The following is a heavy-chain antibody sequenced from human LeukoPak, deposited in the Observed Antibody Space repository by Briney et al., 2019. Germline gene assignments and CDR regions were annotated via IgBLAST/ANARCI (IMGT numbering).Heavy chain of an antibody. CDR1: GFTFSFYS. CDR2: ISSFGGTI. Sequence: GGSLGLSCAASGFTFSFYSMNWVRQAPGKGLEWVAYISSFGGTINYADSVKGRFTISRDNAKNSLYLQMNSLRVDDTAVYYCVRDQGGSSSHWGQGTLVTVSS. J-gene: IGHJ4*02. V-gene: IGHV3-48*01. CDR3: VRDQGGSSSH. D-gene: IGHD6-6*01.